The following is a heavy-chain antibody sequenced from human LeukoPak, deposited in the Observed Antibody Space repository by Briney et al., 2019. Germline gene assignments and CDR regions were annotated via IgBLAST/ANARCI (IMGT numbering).Heavy chain of an antibody. D-gene: IGHD5-24*01. CDR1: GYTFTGYY. J-gene: IGHJ4*02. Sequence: ASVKVSCKASGYTFTGYYMHWVRQAPGQGLEWMGWINPNSGGTNYAQKFQGRVTMTRDTSISTAYMELSRLRSDDTAVYYCARGNNYRNRLPGDFWGQGTLVTVSS. V-gene: IGHV1-2*02. CDR3: ARGNNYRNRLPGDF. CDR2: INPNSGGT.